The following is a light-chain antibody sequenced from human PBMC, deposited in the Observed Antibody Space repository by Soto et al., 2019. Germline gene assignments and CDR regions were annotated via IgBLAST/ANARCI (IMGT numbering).Light chain of an antibody. V-gene: IGKV3-11*01. CDR3: HQYNSWPPGT. J-gene: IGKJ2*01. CDR2: DAS. Sequence: EIVLTQSPATLSLSPGERATLSCRASQSVSSYLAWYQQKPGQAPRLLLYDASNRATGIPARFSGSGSGTDFTLTISSLQSEDFAPYYCHQYNSWPPGTFGQGTKVDI. CDR1: QSVSSY.